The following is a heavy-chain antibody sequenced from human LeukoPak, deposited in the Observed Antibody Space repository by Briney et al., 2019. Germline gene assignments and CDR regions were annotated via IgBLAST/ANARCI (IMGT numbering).Heavy chain of an antibody. CDR1: GFTFSNYA. V-gene: IGHV3-23*01. CDR2: ISGSRGST. CDR3: AKDRDLDWLRPSFDY. Sequence: GGSLRLSCVASGFTFSNYAMSWVRQAPGKGLEWVSGISGSRGSTHYADSAKGRLTISRDNSKNTLYLQMSSLRAEDTAVYYCAKDRDLDWLRPSFDYWGQGTLVTVSS. D-gene: IGHD3-9*01. J-gene: IGHJ4*02.